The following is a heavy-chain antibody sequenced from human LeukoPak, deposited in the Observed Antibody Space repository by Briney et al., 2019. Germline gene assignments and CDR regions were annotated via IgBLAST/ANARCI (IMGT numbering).Heavy chain of an antibody. V-gene: IGHV3-7*01. J-gene: IGHJ4*02. CDR2: IKQDGSEK. CDR1: GFTFNSNW. Sequence: GGPLRLSCVASGFTFNSNWMSWVRQAPGKGLEWVANIKQDGSEKYYVDSVKGRFTISRDNAKNSVSLQMNSLRVEDTAVYYCARDKYYDRYFDSWGQGTLVTVSS. CDR3: ARDKYYDRYFDS. D-gene: IGHD3-22*01.